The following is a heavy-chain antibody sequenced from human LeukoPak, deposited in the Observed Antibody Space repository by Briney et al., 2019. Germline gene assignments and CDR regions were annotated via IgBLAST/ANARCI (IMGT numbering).Heavy chain of an antibody. J-gene: IGHJ4*02. CDR2: IYYSGST. Sequence: SQTLSLTCTVSGGSISSGGYYWSWIRQHPGKGLEWIGYIYYSGSTYYSPSLKSRVTISVDTSKNQFSLKLSSVTAADTAVYYCARVSLGSRRSGCSGGSCYPLDYWGQGTLVTVSS. D-gene: IGHD2-15*01. CDR1: GGSISSGGYY. CDR3: ARVSLGSRRSGCSGGSCYPLDY. V-gene: IGHV4-31*03.